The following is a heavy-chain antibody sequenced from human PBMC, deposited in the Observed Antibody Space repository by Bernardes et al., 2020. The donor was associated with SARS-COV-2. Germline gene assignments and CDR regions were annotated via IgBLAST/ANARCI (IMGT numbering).Heavy chain of an antibody. CDR3: ARGGSVFGVVVEVDYSYGMDV. CDR1: GFSFSNYI. D-gene: IGHD3-3*01. J-gene: IGHJ6*02. Sequence: GGSLRLSCAASGFSFSNYIMNWVRQAPGKGLEWVSSISSSSSYIYYAESVKGRFTIYRENAKNPLHLQMNSLRAKDTAVCYCARGGSVFGVVVEVDYSYGMDVWGQGTTVTVSS. CDR2: ISSSSSYI. V-gene: IGHV3-21*01.